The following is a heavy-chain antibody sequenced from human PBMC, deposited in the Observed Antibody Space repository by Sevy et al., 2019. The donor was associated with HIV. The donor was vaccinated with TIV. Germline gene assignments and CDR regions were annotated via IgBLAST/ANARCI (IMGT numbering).Heavy chain of an antibody. CDR2: ITSNGGST. Sequence: GGSLRLSCAASGFTFSSYTMHWVRQAPGKGLEYVSAITSNGGSTYYANSVKGRFTISRDNSKNTLYLQMGSLRAEDMAVYYCARVGTMGTFDYWGQGTLVTVSS. CDR1: GFTFSSYT. V-gene: IGHV3-64*01. J-gene: IGHJ4*02. CDR3: ARVGTMGTFDY. D-gene: IGHD1-7*01.